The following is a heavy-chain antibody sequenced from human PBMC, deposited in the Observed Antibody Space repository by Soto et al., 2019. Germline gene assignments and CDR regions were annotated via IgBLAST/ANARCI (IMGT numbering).Heavy chain of an antibody. CDR2: IYYSGST. V-gene: IGHV4-39*01. CDR1: GGSISSSSYY. CDR3: ARQAVDLSSGWYLFYYGMDV. J-gene: IGHJ6*02. D-gene: IGHD6-19*01. Sequence: NPSETLSLTCTVSGGSISSSSYYWGWIRRPPGKGLEWIGSIYYSGSTYYNPSLKSRVTISVDTSKNQFSLKLRSVTAADTAVYYCARQAVDLSSGWYLFYYGMDVWGQGTTVTVSS.